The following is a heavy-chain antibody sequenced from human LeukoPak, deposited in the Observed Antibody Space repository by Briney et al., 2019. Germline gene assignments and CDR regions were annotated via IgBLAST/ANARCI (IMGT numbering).Heavy chain of an antibody. J-gene: IGHJ4*02. Sequence: GGSLRLSCVASGFTFSIYTMNWVRQAPGKGLEWVANIKQDGSEKYYLDSVKGRFTISRDSAKNSLYLQLNSLRAEDTAVYYCARDLSLDSWGQGTLVTVSS. CDR3: ARDLSLDS. CDR1: GFTFSIYT. CDR2: IKQDGSEK. V-gene: IGHV3-7*01.